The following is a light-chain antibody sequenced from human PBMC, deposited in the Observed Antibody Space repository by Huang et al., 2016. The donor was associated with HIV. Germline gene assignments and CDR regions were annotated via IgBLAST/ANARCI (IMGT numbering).Light chain of an antibody. CDR1: QSVLYSSNNKNY. V-gene: IGKV4-1*01. CDR3: QQDYSTLT. J-gene: IGKJ4*01. Sequence: DIVMTQSPDSLAVSLGERATINCKSSQSVLYSSNNKNYLAWYQTKPGQPPKLLIYWASTRESGVPDRFSGSGSGTDFTLTISSLQAEDVAVYYCQQDYSTLTFGGGTKVEIK. CDR2: WAS.